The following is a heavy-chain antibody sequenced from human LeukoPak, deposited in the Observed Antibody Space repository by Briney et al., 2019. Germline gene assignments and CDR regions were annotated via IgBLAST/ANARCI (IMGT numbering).Heavy chain of an antibody. J-gene: IGHJ3*02. CDR1: GYTFTGYY. CDR3: ATEGIYGDFTQGAFDI. D-gene: IGHD4-17*01. V-gene: IGHV1-18*04. CDR2: ISAYNGNT. Sequence: ASVKVSCKASGYTFTGYYMHWVRQAPGQGLEWMGWISAYNGNTNYAQKLQGRVTMTTDTSTSTAYMELRSLRSDDTAVYYCATEGIYGDFTQGAFDIWGQGTMVTVSS.